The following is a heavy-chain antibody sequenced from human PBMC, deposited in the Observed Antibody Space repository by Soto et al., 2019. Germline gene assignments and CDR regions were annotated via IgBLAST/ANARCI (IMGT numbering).Heavy chain of an antibody. CDR1: GFTFSSYG. V-gene: IGHV3-30*18. CDR2: ISYDGSNK. D-gene: IGHD6-13*01. CDR3: AKGIVAAAGGGGIDY. J-gene: IGHJ4*02. Sequence: SLRLSCAASGFTFSSYGMHWVRQAPGKGLEWVAVISYDGSNKYYADSVKGRFTISRDNSKNTLYLQMNSLRAEDTAVYYCAKGIVAAAGGGGIDYWGQGTLVTVSS.